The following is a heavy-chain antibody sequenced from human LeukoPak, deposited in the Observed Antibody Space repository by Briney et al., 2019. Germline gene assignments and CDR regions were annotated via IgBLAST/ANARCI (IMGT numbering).Heavy chain of an antibody. J-gene: IGHJ4*02. Sequence: PGGSLRLSCAASGFTFSSYSMNWVRQAPGKGLEWVSAISGSGGSTYYADSVKGRFTISRDNSKNTLYLQMNSLRAEDTAVYYCAKVPVVTLYCFDYWGQGTLVTVSS. CDR3: AKVPVVTLYCFDY. V-gene: IGHV3-23*01. CDR2: ISGSGGST. D-gene: IGHD4-23*01. CDR1: GFTFSSYS.